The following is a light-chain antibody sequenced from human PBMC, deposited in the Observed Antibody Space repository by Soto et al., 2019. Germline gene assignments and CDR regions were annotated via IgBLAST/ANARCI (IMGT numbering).Light chain of an antibody. CDR1: QSISSN. Sequence: EIVMTQSPATLSVSPGERATLSCRASQSISSNLAWYQQKPGQAPRLLMFRTSTRANGIPARFSGSGSGTDFTLSISSLQPGDVGIYSCQQYHTWPPITFGQGTRLEIK. V-gene: IGKV3-15*01. CDR3: QQYHTWPPIT. J-gene: IGKJ5*01. CDR2: RTS.